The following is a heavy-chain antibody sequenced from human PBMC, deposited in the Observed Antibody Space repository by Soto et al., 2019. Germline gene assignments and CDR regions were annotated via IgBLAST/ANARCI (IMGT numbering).Heavy chain of an antibody. CDR2: IYWDDDT. D-gene: IGHD2-15*01. CDR3: AHRPSYCSGGSCYSGFDY. J-gene: IGHJ4*02. V-gene: IGHV2-5*02. Sequence: QITLKESGPTLVKPTQTLTLTCTFSGFSLSTSGVGVGWIRQPPGKALEWLALIYWDDDTRYSPSLKSRLTITKDSSKNQVVLTMTCMDPLDSATYYCAHRPSYCSGGSCYSGFDYWGQGTLVTVSS. CDR1: GFSLSTSGVG.